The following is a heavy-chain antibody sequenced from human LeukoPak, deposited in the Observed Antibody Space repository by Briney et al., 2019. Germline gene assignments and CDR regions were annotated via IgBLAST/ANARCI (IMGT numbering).Heavy chain of an antibody. CDR2: INPNSGGT. D-gene: IGHD3-22*01. J-gene: IGHJ4*02. CDR1: GYTFTGYY. CDR3: ASHDSSGYIFDY. Sequence: GASVKVSCKASGYTFTGYYMHWVRQAPGQGLEWMGWINPNSGGTNYAQKFQSRVTMTRDTSISTAYMELSSLRSDDTAVYYCASHDSSGYIFDYWGQGTLVTVSS. V-gene: IGHV1-2*02.